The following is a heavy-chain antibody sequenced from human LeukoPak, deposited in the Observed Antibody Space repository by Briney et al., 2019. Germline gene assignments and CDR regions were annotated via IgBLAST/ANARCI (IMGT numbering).Heavy chain of an antibody. CDR2: INHSGST. CDR3: ARGIHWLDY. Sequence: SETLSLTCAVYGGSFSGHYWSWIRQPPGKGLEWIGEINHSGSTNYNPSLKSRVTISVDTSKNQFSLKLSSVTAADTAVYYCARGIHWLDYWGQGTLVTVSS. D-gene: IGHD1-1*01. CDR1: GGSFSGHY. J-gene: IGHJ4*02. V-gene: IGHV4-34*01.